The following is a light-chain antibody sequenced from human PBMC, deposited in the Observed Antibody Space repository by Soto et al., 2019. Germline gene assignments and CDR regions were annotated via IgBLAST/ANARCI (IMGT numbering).Light chain of an antibody. CDR2: DNN. Sequence: QSVLTQPPSVSGAPGQTVTISCTGSSSNIGAGYDVHWYQQFSGTAPKLLIFDNNNRPSGVPDRFSGSKSGTSASLVITGLQAEDEATYYCQSHDSSLSGSVFGGGTKLTVL. CDR1: SSNIGAGYD. V-gene: IGLV1-40*01. CDR3: QSHDSSLSGSV. J-gene: IGLJ2*01.